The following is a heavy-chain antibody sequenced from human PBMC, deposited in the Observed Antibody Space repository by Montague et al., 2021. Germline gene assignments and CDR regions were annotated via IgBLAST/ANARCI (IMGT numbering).Heavy chain of an antibody. V-gene: IGHV3-74*01. CDR1: GFSFSSLW. Sequence: SLRLSCAASGFSFSSLWMHWVRQAPGKGLVWVSQITSDGSDTNYADSVKGRFTTSRDNAKNMLYLQMNSLRAEDTAVYYCTFYKFRETPRGFDYWGQGTLVTVSA. J-gene: IGHJ4*02. D-gene: IGHD3-10*01. CDR3: TFYKFRETPRGFDY. CDR2: ITSDGSDT.